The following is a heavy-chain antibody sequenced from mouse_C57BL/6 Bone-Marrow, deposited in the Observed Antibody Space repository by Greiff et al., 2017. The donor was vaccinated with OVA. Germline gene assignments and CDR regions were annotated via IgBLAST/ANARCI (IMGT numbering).Heavy chain of an antibody. V-gene: IGHV1-81*01. D-gene: IGHD1-1*01. CDR1: GYTFTSYG. J-gene: IGHJ3*01. CDR2: IYPRSGNT. CDR3: ARWYYYGSGFAY. Sequence: QVQLQQSGAELARPGASVKLSCKASGYTFTSYGISWVKQRTGQGLEWIGEIYPRSGNTYYNEKFKGKATLTADKSSSTAYMELISLTSEDSAVYFCARWYYYGSGFAYWGQGTLVTVSA.